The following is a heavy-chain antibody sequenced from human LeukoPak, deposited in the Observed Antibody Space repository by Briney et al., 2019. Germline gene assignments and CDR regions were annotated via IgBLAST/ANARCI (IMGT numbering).Heavy chain of an antibody. CDR2: INHSGST. CDR1: GGSFSGYY. J-gene: IGHJ6*03. D-gene: IGHD2-2*02. CDR3: ARGYCSSTSCYKERGNYYMDV. V-gene: IGHV4-34*01. Sequence: SETLSLTCAVHGGSFSGYYWSWIRQPPGKGLEWIGEINHSGSTNYNPSLKSRVTISVDTSKNQFSLKLSSVTAADTAVYYCARGYCSSTSCYKERGNYYMDVWGKGSTVTVSS.